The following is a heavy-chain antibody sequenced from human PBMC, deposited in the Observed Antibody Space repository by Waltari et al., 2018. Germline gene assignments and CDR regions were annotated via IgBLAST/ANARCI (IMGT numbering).Heavy chain of an antibody. CDR1: GYSISSGSY. CDR2: IYHSGST. CDR3: ARAYSSGPYYFDY. V-gene: IGHV4-38-2*01. D-gene: IGHD6-19*01. J-gene: IGHJ4*02. Sequence: QVQLQESGPGLVKPSETLSLPCAVSGYSISSGSYWGWIRQPPGKGLEWIGSIYHSGSTYYNPSLKSRVTISVDTSKNQFSLKLSSVTAADTAVYYCARAYSSGPYYFDYWGQGTLVTVSS.